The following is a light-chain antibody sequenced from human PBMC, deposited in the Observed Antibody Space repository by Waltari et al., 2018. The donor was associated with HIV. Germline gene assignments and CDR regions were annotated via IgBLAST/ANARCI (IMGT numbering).Light chain of an antibody. J-gene: IGKJ4*01. CDR2: GAS. V-gene: IGKV3-15*01. Sequence: EIVMPQSPATLSVSTGERPTLSCRASQSVRDNLAWYQQKPGQAPRLLIYGASTRAIGIPVRFSGSGSGTEFTLTISSLQSEDFAVYYCQQYNKWPPVTFGGGTKVEIK. CDR1: QSVRDN. CDR3: QQYNKWPPVT.